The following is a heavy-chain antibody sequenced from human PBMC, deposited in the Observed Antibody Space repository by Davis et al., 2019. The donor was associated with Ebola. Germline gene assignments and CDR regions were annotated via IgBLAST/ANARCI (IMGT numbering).Heavy chain of an antibody. CDR2: ISSSSSYI. CDR1: GFTFSSYS. D-gene: IGHD3-10*01. CDR3: ARDSQSGDYYYGMDV. V-gene: IGHV3-21*01. Sequence: GGSLRLSCAASGFTFSSYSMNWVRQAPGKGLEWVSSISSSSSYIYYADSVKGRFTISRDNAKNSLYLQMNSLRAEDTAVYYCARDSQSGDYYYGMDVWGKGTTVTVSS. J-gene: IGHJ6*04.